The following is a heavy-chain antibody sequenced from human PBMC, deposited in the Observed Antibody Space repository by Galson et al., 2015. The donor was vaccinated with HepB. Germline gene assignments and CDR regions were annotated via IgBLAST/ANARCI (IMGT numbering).Heavy chain of an antibody. J-gene: IGHJ6*02. CDR1: GDSISSRNYY. D-gene: IGHD4/OR15-4a*01. CDR3: ARHNGDNFHNAMDV. V-gene: IGHV4-39*01. Sequence: ETLSLTCAVSGDSISSRNYYWGWIRQSPGKGLEWIGSFYYTGNTHYIPSLKSRVTISADTSKNQVSLTLASVTAADTALYYCARHNGDNFHNAMDVWGQGTTVTVSS. CDR2: FYYTGNT.